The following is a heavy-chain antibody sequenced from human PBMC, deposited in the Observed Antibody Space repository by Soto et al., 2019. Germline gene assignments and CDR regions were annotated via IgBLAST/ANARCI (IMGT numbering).Heavy chain of an antibody. J-gene: IGHJ6*02. D-gene: IGHD3-10*01. CDR2: ISYDGSNK. Sequence: QVQLVESGGGVVQPGRSLRLSCAASGFTFSSYGMHWVRQAPGKGLEWVAVISYDGSNKYYADSVKGRFTIPRDNSKNTLYLQMNSLRAEDTAVYYCAKDLGLLWFGPYYYGMDVWGQGTTVTVSS. CDR3: AKDLGLLWFGPYYYGMDV. V-gene: IGHV3-30*18. CDR1: GFTFSSYG.